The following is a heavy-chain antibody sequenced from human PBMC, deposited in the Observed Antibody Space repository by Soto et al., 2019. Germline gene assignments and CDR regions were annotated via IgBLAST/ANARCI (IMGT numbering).Heavy chain of an antibody. J-gene: IGHJ4*02. CDR2: IYYSGST. CDR3: ARRWGRTFDY. Sequence: SETLSLTCTVSGGSISSYYWSWIRQPPGKGLEWIGYIYYSGSTNYNPSLKSRVTISVDTSKNQFSLKLSSVTAADTDVYYCARRWGRTFDYWGQGTLVTSPQ. CDR1: GGSISSYY. V-gene: IGHV4-59*08. D-gene: IGHD7-27*01.